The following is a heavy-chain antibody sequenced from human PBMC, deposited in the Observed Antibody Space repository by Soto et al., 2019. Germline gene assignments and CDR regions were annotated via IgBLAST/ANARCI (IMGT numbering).Heavy chain of an antibody. Sequence: EVQLVESGGGLVQPGGSLRLSCAASGFTFSSYWMSWVHQAPGKGLEWVANIKQDGSEKYYVDSVKGRFTISRDNAKNSLYLQMNSLRAEDTAVYYCARDGGEYDYIWGSYRLYYFDYWGQGTLVTVSS. J-gene: IGHJ4*02. D-gene: IGHD3-16*02. V-gene: IGHV3-7*01. CDR2: IKQDGSEK. CDR3: ARDGGEYDYIWGSYRLYYFDY. CDR1: GFTFSSYW.